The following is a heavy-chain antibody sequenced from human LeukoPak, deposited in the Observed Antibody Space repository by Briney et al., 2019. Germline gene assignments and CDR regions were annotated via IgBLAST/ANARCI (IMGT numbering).Heavy chain of an antibody. Sequence: GGSLRLSCAASGFTFSSFSMNWVRQAPGKGLEWVSSIYSGGNTHNSDSVKGRFTISRDNSKNTLYLQMNSLRAEDTAVYYCARRAGDYSHPYDYWGQGTLVTVSS. CDR2: IYSGGNT. CDR1: GFTFSSFS. CDR3: ARRAGDYSHPYDY. V-gene: IGHV3-53*01. D-gene: IGHD3-22*01. J-gene: IGHJ4*02.